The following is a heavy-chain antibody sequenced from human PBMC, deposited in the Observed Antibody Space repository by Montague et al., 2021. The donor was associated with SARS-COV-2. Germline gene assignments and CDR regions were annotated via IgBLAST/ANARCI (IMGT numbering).Heavy chain of an antibody. V-gene: IGHV2-70*11. CDR1: GFSLSTSGIC. CDR3: ARRTYDILTGYDYGMDV. D-gene: IGHD3-9*01. Sequence: PALVKPTQTLTLTCTFSGFSLSTSGICVSWIRQAPGKALEWLARIDWDDDKYYSTSLKTRLTISKDTSKNQVVLTMTNMDPVDTATYYCARRTYDILTGYDYGMDVWGQGTTVTVSS. J-gene: IGHJ6*02. CDR2: IDWDDDK.